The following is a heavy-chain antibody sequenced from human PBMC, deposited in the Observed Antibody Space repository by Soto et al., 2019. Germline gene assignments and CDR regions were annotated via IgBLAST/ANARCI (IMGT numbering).Heavy chain of an antibody. CDR2: ISAYNGNT. J-gene: IGHJ4*02. D-gene: IGHD2-2*01. CDR1: GYTFTSYG. Sequence: QVQLVQSGAEVKKPGASVKVSCKASGYTFTSYGISWVRQAPGQGLEWMGWISAYNGNTNYAQKLQGRVTMTTDTPTSTADMALRSLRSDDTAVYYCARHPGVPAAMFYFDYWGQGTLVTVSS. V-gene: IGHV1-18*01. CDR3: ARHPGVPAAMFYFDY.